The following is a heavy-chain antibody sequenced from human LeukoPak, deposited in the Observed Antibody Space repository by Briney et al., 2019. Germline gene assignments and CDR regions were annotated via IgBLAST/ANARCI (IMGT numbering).Heavy chain of an antibody. CDR1: GGSISSGSYY. CDR2: IYTSGST. Sequence: SQTLSLTCTVSGGSISSGSYYWSWIRQPAGKGLEWIGRIYTSGSTNYNPSLKSRVTISVDTSKNQFSLKLSSVTAADTAVYYCARNGITGTTLDYYYYMDVWGKGTTVTVSS. J-gene: IGHJ6*03. CDR3: ARNGITGTTLDYYYYMDV. V-gene: IGHV4-61*02. D-gene: IGHD1-7*01.